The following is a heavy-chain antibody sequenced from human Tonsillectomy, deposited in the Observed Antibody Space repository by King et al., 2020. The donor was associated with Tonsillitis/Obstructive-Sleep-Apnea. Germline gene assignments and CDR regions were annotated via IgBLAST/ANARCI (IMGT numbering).Heavy chain of an antibody. Sequence: VQLVESGGGLVQPGGSLRLSCAASGFSFGNYLMSWVRQAPGKGLEWVANIRQDGSEKKYVDSVKGRFTISRDNAKNSLDLQMNSLRVEDTAVYYCARGGSIAGTPHYYYYRDVWGKGTTVTVSS. D-gene: IGHD6-6*01. CDR2: IRQDGSEK. CDR1: GFSFGNYL. CDR3: ARGGSIAGTPHYYYYRDV. V-gene: IGHV3-7*01. J-gene: IGHJ6*03.